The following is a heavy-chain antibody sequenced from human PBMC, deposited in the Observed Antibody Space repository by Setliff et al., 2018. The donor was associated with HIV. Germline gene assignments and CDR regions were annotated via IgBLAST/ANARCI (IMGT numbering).Heavy chain of an antibody. CDR1: GYTFIDKY. D-gene: IGHD1-1*01. CDR2: IDPENDET. CDR3: ARGKGGIDGPVEFDN. Sequence: ASVKVSCKASGYTFIDKYMHWVRQAPGKGLHWMGRIDPENDETKYSQKFQVRFTMTADRSTDTAYMKLTSVAAADTAIYYCARGKGGIDGPVEFDNWGQGTPVTVSS. J-gene: IGHJ4*02. V-gene: IGHV1-69-2*01.